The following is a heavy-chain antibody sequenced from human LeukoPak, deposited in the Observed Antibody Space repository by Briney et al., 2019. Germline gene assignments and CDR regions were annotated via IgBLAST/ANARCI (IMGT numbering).Heavy chain of an antibody. J-gene: IGHJ4*02. CDR2: IYTSGIT. CDR1: GGSINSYY. V-gene: IGHV4-4*07. CDR3: AIDSMHSAYGDEY. Sequence: SETLSLTCTVSGGSINSYYWSWIRQPAGKGLEWIGRIYTSGITNYNPSLKSRVTMSVDTSKNQFSLKLNSVTAADTAVYYCAIDSMHSAYGDEYWGQGTLVTVSS. D-gene: IGHD1-26*01.